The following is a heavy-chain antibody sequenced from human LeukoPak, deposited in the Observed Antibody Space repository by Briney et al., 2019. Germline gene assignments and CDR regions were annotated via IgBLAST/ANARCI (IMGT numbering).Heavy chain of an antibody. CDR1: GFTFGDYA. CDR3: TRWGIAAVPFDY. V-gene: IGHV3-49*03. Sequence: GGSLTLSCTASGFTFGDYAMSWFRQAPGKGLEWVGFIRSKAYGGTTEYAASVKGRLTISRDDSKSIAYLQMNSLKTEDTAVYYCTRWGIAAVPFDYWGQGTLVTVSS. CDR2: IRSKAYGGTT. J-gene: IGHJ4*02. D-gene: IGHD6-13*01.